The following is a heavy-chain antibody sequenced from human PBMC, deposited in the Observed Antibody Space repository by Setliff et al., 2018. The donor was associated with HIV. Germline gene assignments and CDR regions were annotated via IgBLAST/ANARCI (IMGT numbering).Heavy chain of an antibody. CDR1: GYSSAGNLT. CDR2: IWHAGNT. V-gene: IGHV4-38-2*02. CDR3: ARAVNLTFDI. Sequence: SETLSLTCTVSGYSSAGNLTWAWIRQHPKKGLEWIGSIWHAGNTLYNPSLKSRVSISLDTSMEEFGLQLSSVTAADTAVYYCARAVNLTFDIWSLGTMVTVSS. J-gene: IGHJ3*02.